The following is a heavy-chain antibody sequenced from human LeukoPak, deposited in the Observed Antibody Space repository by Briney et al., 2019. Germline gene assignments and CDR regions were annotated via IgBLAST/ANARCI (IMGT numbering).Heavy chain of an antibody. CDR3: ARDGCSSTSCSQFQL. J-gene: IGHJ1*01. D-gene: IGHD2-2*01. CDR2: ISYDGSNK. CDR1: GFTFSSYA. V-gene: IGHV3-30*04. Sequence: GGSLRLSCAASGFTFSSYAMHWVRQAPGKGLEWVAVISYDGSNKYYADSVKGRFTISRDNSKNTLYLQMNSLRAEDTAVYYCARDGCSSTSCSQFQLWGQGTLVTVSS.